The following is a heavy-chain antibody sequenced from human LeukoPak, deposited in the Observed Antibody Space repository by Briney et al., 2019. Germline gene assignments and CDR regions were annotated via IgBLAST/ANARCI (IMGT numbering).Heavy chain of an antibody. CDR1: GGSISSGGYY. Sequence: PSQTLSLTCTVSGGSISSGGYYWTWIRQPPGKGLEWIGYIYHSGSTYYNPSLKSRVTISVDRSKNQFSLKLSSVTAADTAVYYCARGYSDIVVVPAALWGQGTLVTVSS. CDR2: IYHSGST. J-gene: IGHJ4*02. CDR3: ARGYSDIVVVPAAL. D-gene: IGHD2-2*01. V-gene: IGHV4-30-2*01.